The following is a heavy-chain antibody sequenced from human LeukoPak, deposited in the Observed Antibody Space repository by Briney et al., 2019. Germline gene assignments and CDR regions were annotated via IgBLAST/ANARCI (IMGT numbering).Heavy chain of an antibody. V-gene: IGHV4-4*07. J-gene: IGHJ4*02. Sequence: SETLSLTCTVSGDPISDYCWTWIRQPAGRGLEWIGRIYGNGSTNYNPSLKSRVAMSIDTSKMQFSLKLRSVTAADTAVYYCARLAWGRLDYWGQGTLVTVSS. D-gene: IGHD7-27*01. CDR2: IYGNGST. CDR3: ARLAWGRLDY. CDR1: GDPISDYC.